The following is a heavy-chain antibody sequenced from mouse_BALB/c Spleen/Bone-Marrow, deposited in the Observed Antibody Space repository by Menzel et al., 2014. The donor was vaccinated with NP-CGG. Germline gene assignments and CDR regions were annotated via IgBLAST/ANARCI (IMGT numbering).Heavy chain of an antibody. J-gene: IGHJ2*01. Sequence: EVKLVESGAELVKPGASVKLSCTASGFNIKDTYMHWVKPRPEQGLEWIGRIDPANGNAKYDPKFQGKATITADTSSNTAYLQLSSLTSEGTAVYYCARYRLGTYFDFWGQGTTLTVSS. D-gene: IGHD2-14*01. V-gene: IGHV14-3*02. CDR2: IDPANGNA. CDR1: GFNIKDTY. CDR3: ARYRLGTYFDF.